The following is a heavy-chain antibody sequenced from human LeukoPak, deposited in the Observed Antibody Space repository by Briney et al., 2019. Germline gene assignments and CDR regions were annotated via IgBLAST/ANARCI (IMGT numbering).Heavy chain of an antibody. J-gene: IGHJ6*02. CDR1: GYTFTGYY. D-gene: IGHD6-13*01. CDR2: INPNSGGT. CDR3: AREQQLGIYYGMDV. V-gene: IGHV1-2*02. Sequence: VASVKVSCKASGYTFTGYYMHWVRPAPGQGREWMGWINPNSGGTNYAQKFQGRITMTRDTSISTAYMELSRLRSDDTAVYYCAREQQLGIYYGMDVWGQGTTVTVSS.